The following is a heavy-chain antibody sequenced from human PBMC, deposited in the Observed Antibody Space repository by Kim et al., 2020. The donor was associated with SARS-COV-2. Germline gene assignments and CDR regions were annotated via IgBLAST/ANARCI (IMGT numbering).Heavy chain of an antibody. CDR2: ISGYSGNT. CDR3: ARANLNVVPAAPVY. CDR1: GYSFTSYG. Sequence: ASVKVSCKASGYSFTSYGITWVRQAPGQGLEWVGWISGYSGNTKYAQKVQGRVTMTTDTSTSTAYMELRSLRSDDTAVYYCARANLNVVPAAPVYWGQGTLVTVSS. J-gene: IGHJ4*02. D-gene: IGHD2-2*01. V-gene: IGHV1-18*01.